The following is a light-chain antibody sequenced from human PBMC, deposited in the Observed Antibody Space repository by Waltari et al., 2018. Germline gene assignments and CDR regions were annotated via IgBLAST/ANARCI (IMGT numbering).Light chain of an antibody. CDR2: EAS. CDR3: MQGIQLPFT. V-gene: IGKV2-29*03. CDR1: QSLLHTDGKTQ. J-gene: IGKJ3*01. Sequence: DTVMTQSPLFLSVTPGQPASISCKSSQSLLHTDGKTQLFWYLQKPGQSPQLLIYEASNRFSGVPERFSGSGSGTDFTLTISRVEAEDVGVYYCMQGIQLPFTFGPATKVDI.